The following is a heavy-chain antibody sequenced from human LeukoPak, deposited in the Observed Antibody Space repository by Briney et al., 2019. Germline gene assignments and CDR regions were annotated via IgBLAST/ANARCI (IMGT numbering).Heavy chain of an antibody. CDR1: GGTFSSYA. D-gene: IGHD5-12*01. CDR3: ASSGGIVAMIGGYYYGMDV. CDR2: IIPIFGTA. J-gene: IGHJ6*02. V-gene: IGHV1-69*05. Sequence: GASVKVSCKASGGTFSSYAISWVRQAPGQGLEWMGGIIPIFGTANYAQKFQGRVTMTTDTSTRTAYMELRSLTSDDTAVYYCASSGGIVAMIGGYYYGMDVWGQGTTVTVSS.